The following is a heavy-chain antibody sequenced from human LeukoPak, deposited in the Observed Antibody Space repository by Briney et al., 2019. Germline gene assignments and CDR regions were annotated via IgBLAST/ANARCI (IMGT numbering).Heavy chain of an antibody. V-gene: IGHV3-33*06. D-gene: IGHD5-24*01. CDR3: AKGRRDGYNYDS. CDR2: IWHDGSHK. CDR1: GFTFSSNG. Sequence: GGSLRLSCTASGFTFSSNGMHWVRQAPGKGLEWVAVIWHDGSHKYYSDPVKGRFTISRDNSKNTLYLQMNSLRVDDTAVYYCAKGRRDGYNYDSWGQGTLVTVSS. J-gene: IGHJ5*01.